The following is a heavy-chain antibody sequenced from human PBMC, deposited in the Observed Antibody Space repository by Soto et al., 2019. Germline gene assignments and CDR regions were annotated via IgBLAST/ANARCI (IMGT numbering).Heavy chain of an antibody. CDR1: GFTFSDYV. D-gene: IGHD3-16*01. CDR3: ARDHGGQSGNFIFDN. J-gene: IGHJ4*02. V-gene: IGHV3-33*01. Sequence: GGSLRLSCATSGFTFSDYVMHWVRQAPGKWLEWVAVLWYHGSDKFYADSVKGRFTISRDNSKNTLYLQMNSLRAEDTAVYYCARDHGGQSGNFIFDNWGQGXPVTVPS. CDR2: LWYHGSDK.